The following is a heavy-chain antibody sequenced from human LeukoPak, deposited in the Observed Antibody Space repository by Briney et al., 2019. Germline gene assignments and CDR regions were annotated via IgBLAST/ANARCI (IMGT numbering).Heavy chain of an antibody. D-gene: IGHD5-12*01. J-gene: IGHJ4*02. CDR2: ISSSSTYI. CDR3: VRDGDETGYPYFDQ. V-gene: IGHV3-21*01. CDR1: GFSFSSYN. Sequence: GGSLRLSCAASGFSFSSYNMHWVRQAPGKGLEWVSSISSSSTYIYFADSVKGRFTVSRDNAMNSLYLQMNNLRAEDTSVYYCVRDGDETGYPYFDQWGQGALVTVSS.